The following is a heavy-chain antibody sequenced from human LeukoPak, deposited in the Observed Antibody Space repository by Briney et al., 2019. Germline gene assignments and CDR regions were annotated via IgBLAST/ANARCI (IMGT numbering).Heavy chain of an antibody. V-gene: IGHV4-4*09. Sequence: SETLSLTCTVSGASIPSSYYWSWIRQPPGEGLECIGYISASGNTNYNPSLKSRVTISVDTSKSQFSLNLSSVTAADTAIHYCARLTGGGSYWGYFDYWGQGNLVTVSS. J-gene: IGHJ4*02. D-gene: IGHD1-26*01. CDR2: ISASGNT. CDR3: ARLTGGGSYWGYFDY. CDR1: GASIPSSYY.